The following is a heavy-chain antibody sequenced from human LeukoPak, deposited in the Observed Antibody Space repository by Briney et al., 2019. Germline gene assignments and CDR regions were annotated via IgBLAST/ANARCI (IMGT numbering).Heavy chain of an antibody. Sequence: SETLSLTCAVYGGSFSGYYWSWIRQPPGKGLEWIVEINHSGSTNYNPSLKSRVTISVDTSKNQFSLKLGSVTAADTAVYYCARGRGYGGNFRKFDYWGQGTLVTVSS. CDR1: GGSFSGYY. V-gene: IGHV4-34*01. D-gene: IGHD4-23*01. CDR2: INHSGST. CDR3: ARGRGYGGNFRKFDY. J-gene: IGHJ4*02.